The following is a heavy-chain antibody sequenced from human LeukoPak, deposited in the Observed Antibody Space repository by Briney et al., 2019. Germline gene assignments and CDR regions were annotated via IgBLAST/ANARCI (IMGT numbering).Heavy chain of an antibody. V-gene: IGHV3-74*01. CDR2: INSDGRST. CDR3: AKGDDYYGSGSYWAY. D-gene: IGHD3-10*01. CDR1: GFTFSRYW. Sequence: PGGSLRLSCVASGFTFSRYWMHWVRQAPGKGLVWVSRINSDGRSTNYADSVKGRFSISRDNAENTLYLQMNSLRVEDTAVYYCAKGDDYYGSGSYWAYWGQGTLVTVSS. J-gene: IGHJ4*02.